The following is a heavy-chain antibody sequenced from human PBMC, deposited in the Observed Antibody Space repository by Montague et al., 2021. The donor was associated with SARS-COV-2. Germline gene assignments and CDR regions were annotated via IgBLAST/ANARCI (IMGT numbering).Heavy chain of an antibody. CDR2: TYYTSKWNN. D-gene: IGHD2-21*01. V-gene: IGHV6-1*01. CDR1: GDSVSRIGVG. CDR3: ARWIVNSRYSDS. J-gene: IGHJ4*01. Sequence: CAISGDSVSRIGVGWNWIRQSPSRGLEWLGSTYYTSKWNNDYTISVKSRISISPDTSKNQFSLQLKSVTPEDTAVYYCARWIVNSRYSDSWGQGILVTVSS.